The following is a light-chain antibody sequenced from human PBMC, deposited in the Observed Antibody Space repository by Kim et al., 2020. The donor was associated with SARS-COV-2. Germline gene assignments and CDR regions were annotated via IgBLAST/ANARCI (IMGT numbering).Light chain of an antibody. CDR2: GTS. CDR1: QGVSFN. Sequence: EIVMTQSPATLSLSPGGRAILSCRAPQGVSFNLAWYQQKPGQAPRLLIYGTSTRATGIPARFTDSGVGTDFTLTISSLQSEDFAVYFCQQYNNWPRTFGQGTKLEI. J-gene: IGKJ2*02. V-gene: IGKV3-15*01. CDR3: QQYNNWPRT.